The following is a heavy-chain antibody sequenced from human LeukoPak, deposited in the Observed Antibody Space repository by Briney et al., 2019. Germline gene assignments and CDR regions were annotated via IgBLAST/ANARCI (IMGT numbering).Heavy chain of an antibody. Sequence: SETLSLTCTVSGGSISSYYWSWIRQPPGKGLEWIGYIYYSGSTNYNPSLKSRVTISVDTPKNQFSLKLSSVTAADAAVYYCARDRHRVSGYYVWGQGTLVTVSS. D-gene: IGHD3-22*01. V-gene: IGHV4-59*13. J-gene: IGHJ4*02. CDR2: IYYSGST. CDR3: ARDRHRVSGYYV. CDR1: GGSISSYY.